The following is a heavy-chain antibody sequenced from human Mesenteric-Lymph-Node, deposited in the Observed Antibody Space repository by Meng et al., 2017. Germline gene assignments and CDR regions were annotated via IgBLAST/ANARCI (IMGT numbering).Heavy chain of an antibody. CDR3: TRDLGGVPGSFFDF. D-gene: IGHD6-19*01. V-gene: IGHV1-18*01. J-gene: IGHJ4*02. Sequence: QVQLVQSGPEVKKPGASLKFSCKASGYTFTDFGISWVRQAPGQGLEWMGWISAYNGNRDYAQKFQGRVTMTTDTSTSTTYLELRNLGSDDTAVFYCTRDLGGVPGSFFDFWGQGTLVTVSS. CDR2: ISAYNGNR. CDR1: GYTFTDFG.